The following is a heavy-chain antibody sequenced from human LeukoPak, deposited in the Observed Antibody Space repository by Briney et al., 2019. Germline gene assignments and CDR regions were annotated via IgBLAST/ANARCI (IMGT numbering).Heavy chain of an antibody. CDR1: GGSISSGGYY. D-gene: IGHD5-12*01. CDR3: ARDAHLLNSGYDY. Sequence: TSQTLSLTCTVSGGSISSGGYYWSWIRQHPGKGLEWIGYIYYSGSTYYNPSHKSRVTISVDTSKNQFSLKPSSVTAADTAVYYCARDAHLLNSGYDYWGQGTLVTVSS. V-gene: IGHV4-31*03. CDR2: IYYSGST. J-gene: IGHJ4*02.